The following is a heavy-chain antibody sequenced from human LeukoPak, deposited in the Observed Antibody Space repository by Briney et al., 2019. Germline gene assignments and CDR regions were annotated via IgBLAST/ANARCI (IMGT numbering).Heavy chain of an antibody. CDR2: IRFDGSSI. CDR1: GFTFSNYG. V-gene: IGHV3-30*02. J-gene: IGHJ4*02. CDR3: ARPGAIFGVVIMGSFDY. D-gene: IGHD3-3*01. Sequence: PGGSLRLSCAASGFTFSNYGMHWVRQAPGKGLEWVAFIRFDGSSIYYADSVKGRFTISRDNSKNTLYLQMNSLRAEDTAVYYCARPGAIFGVVIMGSFDYWGQGTLVTVSS.